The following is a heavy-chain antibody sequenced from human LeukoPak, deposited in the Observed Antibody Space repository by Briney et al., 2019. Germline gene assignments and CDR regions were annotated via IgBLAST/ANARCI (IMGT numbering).Heavy chain of an antibody. CDR3: AKEGGSGRHYYYGMDV. J-gene: IGHJ6*02. D-gene: IGHD3-10*01. Sequence: GGSLRLSCAASGFTFSSYGMHWVRQAPGKGLEWVAVISYDGSNKYYADSVKGRFTISRDNSKNTLYLQMSSLRAEDTAVYYCAKEGGSGRHYYYGMDVWGQGTTVTVSS. CDR2: ISYDGSNK. V-gene: IGHV3-30*18. CDR1: GFTFSSYG.